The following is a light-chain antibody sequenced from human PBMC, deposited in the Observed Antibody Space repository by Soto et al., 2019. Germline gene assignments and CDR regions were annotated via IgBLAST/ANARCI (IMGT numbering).Light chain of an antibody. CDR1: QSISSW. CDR2: DAS. CDR3: QQYNSWWT. V-gene: IGKV1-5*01. J-gene: IGKJ1*01. Sequence: DIQMTQYPSTLSASVGDRVTITCRASQSISSWLAWYQQKPGKAPKLLIYDASSLESGVPSRFSGSGSGTEFTLTISSLQPDDFATYYCQQYNSWWTFGQGTKVDI.